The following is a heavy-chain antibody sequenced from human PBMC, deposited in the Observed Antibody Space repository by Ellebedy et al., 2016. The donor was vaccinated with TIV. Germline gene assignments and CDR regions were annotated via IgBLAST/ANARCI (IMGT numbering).Heavy chain of an antibody. Sequence: AASVKVSCKASGYTFTSYYMHWVRQAPGQGLEWMGWINPNSGGTNYAQKFQGWVTMTRDTSISKAYMELGRPRSDDTAVYYCARDGGSYSDFDYWGQGTLVTVSS. D-gene: IGHD1-26*01. CDR3: ARDGGSYSDFDY. CDR1: GYTFTSYY. CDR2: INPNSGGT. V-gene: IGHV1-2*04. J-gene: IGHJ4*02.